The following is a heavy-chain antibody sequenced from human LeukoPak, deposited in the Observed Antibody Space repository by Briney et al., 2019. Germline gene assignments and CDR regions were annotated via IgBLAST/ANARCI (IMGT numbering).Heavy chain of an antibody. J-gene: IGHJ3*02. V-gene: IGHV4-59*01. CDR2: IYYSGST. CDR3: ARVHSSSWSDAFDI. D-gene: IGHD6-13*01. CDR1: GLTFSDYY. Sequence: GSLRLSCAASGLTFSDYYMSWIRQPPGKGLEWIGYIYYSGSTNYNPSLKSRVTISVDTSKNQFSLKLSSVTAADTAVYYCARVHSSSWSDAFDIWGQGTMVTVSS.